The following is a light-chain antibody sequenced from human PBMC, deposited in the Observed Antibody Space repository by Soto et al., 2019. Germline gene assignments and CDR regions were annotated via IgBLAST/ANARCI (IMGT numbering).Light chain of an antibody. CDR1: QSISIW. CDR3: QQYTNRWT. V-gene: IGKV1-5*03. Sequence: DIQMTQSPSTLSASVGDRVTITCRASQSISIWLAWYQQRPGKAPNLLIYKASSLESGVPSRFSGSGSGTEFTLTISSLQTDDFAPYYCQQYTNRWTFGQGTKVDIK. J-gene: IGKJ1*01. CDR2: KAS.